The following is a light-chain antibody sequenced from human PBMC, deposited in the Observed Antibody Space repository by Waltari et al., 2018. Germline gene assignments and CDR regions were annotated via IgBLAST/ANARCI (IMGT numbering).Light chain of an antibody. V-gene: IGKV3-20*01. CDR1: QSVSSNY. CDR3: QQYGSSPQT. Sequence: EIVLTQSPGTLSLSPGERANLPCRASQSVSSNYLAWYQQKPGQAPRLLIYGASSRATGIPDRFSGSGSGTDFTLTISRLEPEDFAMYYCQQYGSSPQTFGQGTKVEIK. CDR2: GAS. J-gene: IGKJ1*01.